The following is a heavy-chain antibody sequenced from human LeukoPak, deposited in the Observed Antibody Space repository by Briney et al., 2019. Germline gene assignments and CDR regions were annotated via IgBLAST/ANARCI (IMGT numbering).Heavy chain of an antibody. CDR3: ARVGGYCSSTSCYMSWFDP. CDR2: IKQDGSEK. Sequence: SGGSLRLSCAASGFTFSSYWMSWVRQAPGKGLEWVANIKQDGSEKYYVDSVKGRFTISRDNAKNSLYLQMNSLRAEDTAVYYCARVGGYCSSTSCYMSWFDPWGQGTLVTVSS. J-gene: IGHJ5*02. D-gene: IGHD2-2*02. CDR1: GFTFSSYW. V-gene: IGHV3-7*01.